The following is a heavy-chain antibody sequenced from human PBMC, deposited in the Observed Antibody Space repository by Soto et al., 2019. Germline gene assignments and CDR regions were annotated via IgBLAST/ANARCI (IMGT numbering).Heavy chain of an antibody. D-gene: IGHD5-12*01. CDR1: GFTFSSYA. J-gene: IGHJ4*02. Sequence: LRLSCAASGFTFSSYAMHWVRQAPGKGLEWVAVISYDGINKYYADSVKGRFTISRDNSKNTLYLQMNSLRAEDTAVYYCARDTSGRYELDYWGQGTLVTVSS. CDR2: ISYDGINK. V-gene: IGHV3-30-3*01. CDR3: ARDTSGRYELDY.